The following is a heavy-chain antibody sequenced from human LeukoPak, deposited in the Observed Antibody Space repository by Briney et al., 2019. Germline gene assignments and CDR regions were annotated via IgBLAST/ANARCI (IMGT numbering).Heavy chain of an antibody. CDR1: GFIFSSYE. Sequence: GGSLRLSCAASGFIFSSYEMSWVRQAPGKGLEWVSVIYSGGSTYYADSVKGRFTISRDNSKNTLYLQMNSLRAEDAAVYYCARTGRTAAGNYFDYWGQGTLVTVSS. CDR2: IYSGGST. D-gene: IGHD6-13*01. J-gene: IGHJ4*02. V-gene: IGHV3-53*01. CDR3: ARTGRTAAGNYFDY.